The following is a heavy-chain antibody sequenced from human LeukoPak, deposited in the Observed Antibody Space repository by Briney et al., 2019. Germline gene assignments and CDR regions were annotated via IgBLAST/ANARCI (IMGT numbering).Heavy chain of an antibody. D-gene: IGHD3-10*01. Sequence: SVKVSCKASGGTFSSCAISWVRQAPGQGLEWMGGIIPIFGIANYAQKFQGRVTITADESTSTAYMELSSLRSEDTAVYYCARDKYYCGSGSYPDWGQGTLVTVSS. CDR2: IIPIFGIA. J-gene: IGHJ4*02. CDR1: GGTFSSCA. V-gene: IGHV1-69*01. CDR3: ARDKYYCGSGSYPD.